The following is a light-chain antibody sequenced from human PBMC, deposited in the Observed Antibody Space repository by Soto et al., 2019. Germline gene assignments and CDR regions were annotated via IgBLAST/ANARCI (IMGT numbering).Light chain of an antibody. V-gene: IGLV2-14*01. CDR3: SSHTSSSTLV. Sequence: QSVLTQPASVSGSPGQSITISCTGTSSDVGAYNYVSWYQQHPGKAPKLMIYDVSTRPSGVSNRFSGSKSGNTASLTISGLQPEVDADYYCSSHTSSSTLVFGGGTNVTVL. CDR1: SSDVGAYNY. J-gene: IGLJ3*02. CDR2: DVS.